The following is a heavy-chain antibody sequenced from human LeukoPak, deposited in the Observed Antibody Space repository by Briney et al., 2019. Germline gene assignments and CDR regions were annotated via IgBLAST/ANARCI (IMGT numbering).Heavy chain of an antibody. V-gene: IGHV4-59*01. CDR3: ARDRGSPPHDAFDI. Sequence: PSETLSLTCTVSGGSISSYYWSWIRQPPGKGLEWIGYIYYSGSTNYNPSLKSRVTISVDTSKNQFSLKLSSVTAADTAVYYCARDRGSPPHDAFDIWGQGTMVTVSS. CDR1: GGSISSYY. J-gene: IGHJ3*02. CDR2: IYYSGST. D-gene: IGHD1-26*01.